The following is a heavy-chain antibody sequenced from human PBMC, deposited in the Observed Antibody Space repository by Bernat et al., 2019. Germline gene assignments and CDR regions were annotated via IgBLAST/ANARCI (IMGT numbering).Heavy chain of an antibody. V-gene: IGHV3-66*01. D-gene: IGHD2-21*02. CDR2: IYNGGAT. J-gene: IGHJ4*02. Sequence: EVQVVTSGGGLVQPGESLRLSCAASGFTVGDHHMNWVRQAPGTGLEWVAVIYNGGATYYADSVQGRFTISRDSSKNTVYLQMSGLRAEDTAVYYCSGYGGNSVWDQGTRVTGSS. CDR3: SGYGGNSV. CDR1: GFTVGDHH.